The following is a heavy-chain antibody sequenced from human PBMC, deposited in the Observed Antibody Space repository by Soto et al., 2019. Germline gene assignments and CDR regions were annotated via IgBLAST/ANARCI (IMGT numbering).Heavy chain of an antibody. D-gene: IGHD3-22*01. CDR2: ISAYNGNT. J-gene: IGHJ5*02. CDR1: GYTFTSYG. Sequence: ASVKVSCKASGYTFTSYGISWVRQAPGQGLEWMGWISAYNGNTNYAQKLQGRVTMTTDTSTSTAYMELRSLRSDDTAVYYCARDTYYYDSSGYIQYWFDPWGQGTLVTVSS. CDR3: ARDTYYYDSSGYIQYWFDP. V-gene: IGHV1-18*01.